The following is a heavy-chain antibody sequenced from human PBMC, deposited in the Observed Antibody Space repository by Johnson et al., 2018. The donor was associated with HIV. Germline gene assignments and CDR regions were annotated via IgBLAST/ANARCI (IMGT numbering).Heavy chain of an antibody. J-gene: IGHJ3*02. CDR3: AKDLRVYTCDAFDI. CDR2: IKSKGDGGTT. D-gene: IGHD5/OR15-5a*01. V-gene: IGHV3-15*01. Sequence: VQLVESGGGLVKPGGSLRLSCAASGFTFSNAWMSWVRQGPGKGLEWVGLIKSKGDGGTTDYAAPVKGRFTISRDNSKNTLYLQMNSLRAEDTAVYYCAKDLRVYTCDAFDIWGQGTMVTVSS. CDR1: GFTFSNAW.